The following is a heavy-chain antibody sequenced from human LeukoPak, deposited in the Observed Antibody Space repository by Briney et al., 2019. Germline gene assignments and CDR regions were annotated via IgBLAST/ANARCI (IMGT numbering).Heavy chain of an antibody. CDR2: IKSDGSRT. D-gene: IGHD1-1*01. J-gene: IGHJ4*02. CDR3: ARENWNFDY. V-gene: IGHV3-74*01. Sequence: GGSLRLSCVASGFTFSSYWMYWVRQAPGKGLVWVSGIKSDGSRTTYADSVKGRFTISRDNAKNTVSLQMHSLRAEDTAVYYCARENWNFDYWGQGTLVTVSS. CDR1: GFTFSSYW.